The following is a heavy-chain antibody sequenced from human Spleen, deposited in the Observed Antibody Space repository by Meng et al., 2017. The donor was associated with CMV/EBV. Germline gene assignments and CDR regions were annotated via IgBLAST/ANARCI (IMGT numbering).Heavy chain of an antibody. CDR3: ARGSITMVRGIGY. CDR1: GYTFTDFG. V-gene: IGHV1-18*01. Sequence: ASVKVSCKASGYTFTDFGITWVRQAPGQGLEWMGWIYPYNGNTNFAQNFQGRVSMTTDKSTSTAYMELGSLRSEDTAVYYCARGSITMVRGIGYWGQGTLVTVSS. D-gene: IGHD3-10*01. CDR2: IYPYNGNT. J-gene: IGHJ4*02.